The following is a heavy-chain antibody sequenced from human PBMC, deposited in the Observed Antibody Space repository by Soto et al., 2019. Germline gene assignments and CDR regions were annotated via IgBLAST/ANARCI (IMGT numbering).Heavy chain of an antibody. CDR3: ARQYYYDSSGYYYYYYYGMDV. V-gene: IGHV4-39*01. D-gene: IGHD3-22*01. J-gene: IGHJ6*02. CDR1: GGSISSSSYY. CDR2: IYYSGST. Sequence: KASETLSLTCTVSGGSISSSSYYWGWIRQPPGKGLEWIGSIYYSGSTYYNPSLKSRVTISVDTSKNQFSLKLSSVTAADTAVYYCARQYYYDSSGYYYYYYYGMDVWGQGTTVTVSS.